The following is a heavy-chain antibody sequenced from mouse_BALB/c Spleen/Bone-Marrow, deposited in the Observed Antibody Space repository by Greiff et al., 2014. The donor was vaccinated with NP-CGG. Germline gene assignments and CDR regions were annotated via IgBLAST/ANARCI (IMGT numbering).Heavy chain of an antibody. CDR3: ARSGYYDYVFPY. CDR2: IYPGGGNT. Sequence: VQLQQSGPELVKPGASVKISCKASGYTFTDYYLSWVLQKPGQGLEWIGWIYPGGGNTYYNEKFKGMATLTVDTSSSTAYMQLSSLTSEDTAVYFRARSGYYDYVFPYWGQGTLVTVSA. J-gene: IGHJ3*01. CDR1: GYTFTDYY. V-gene: IGHV1-84*02. D-gene: IGHD2-4*01.